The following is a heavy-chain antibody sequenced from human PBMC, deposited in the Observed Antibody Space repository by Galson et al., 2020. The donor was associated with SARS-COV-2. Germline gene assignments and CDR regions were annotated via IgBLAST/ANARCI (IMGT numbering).Heavy chain of an antibody. CDR1: GYTFTSYG. CDR2: ISAYNGNT. J-gene: IGHJ6*02. D-gene: IGHD4-17*01. Sequence: ASVKVSCKASGYTFTSYGISWVRQAPGQGLEWMGWISAYNGNTNYAQKLQGRVTMTTDTSTSTAYMELRSLRSDDTAVYYCAREGVAGDYGDYVLFDYYYGMDVWGQGTTVTVSS. V-gene: IGHV1-18*04. CDR3: AREGVAGDYGDYVLFDYYYGMDV.